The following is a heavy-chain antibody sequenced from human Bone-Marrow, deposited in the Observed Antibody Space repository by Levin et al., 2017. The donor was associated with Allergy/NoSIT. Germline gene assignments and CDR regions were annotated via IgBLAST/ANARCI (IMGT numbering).Heavy chain of an antibody. V-gene: IGHV1-69*13. CDR3: ARRWTYAMDL. CDR1: GGTFSTYD. J-gene: IGHJ6*02. Sequence: WASVKVSCQASGGTFSTYDVSWVRQAPGQRPEWMGGIIPTYGTTDYSRKFQGRITIVADESTSTVHMELRSLRFDDTAVYYCARRWTYAMDLWGQGTTVTVSS. D-gene: IGHD3-16*01. CDR2: IIPTYGTT.